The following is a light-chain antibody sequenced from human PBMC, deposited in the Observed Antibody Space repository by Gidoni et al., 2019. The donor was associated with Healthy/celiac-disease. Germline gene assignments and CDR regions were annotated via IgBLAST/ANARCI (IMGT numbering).Light chain of an antibody. CDR2: GAS. V-gene: IGKV3-20*01. Sequence: DIAFTQSPGTLSLSPGERATLSCRASQSVSSSYLAWYQQKPGQAPRLLIYGASSRATGIPDRFSGSGSGTDFTLTISRLEPEDFAVYYCQQYGSSPWTFGQGTKVEIK. J-gene: IGKJ1*01. CDR3: QQYGSSPWT. CDR1: QSVSSSY.